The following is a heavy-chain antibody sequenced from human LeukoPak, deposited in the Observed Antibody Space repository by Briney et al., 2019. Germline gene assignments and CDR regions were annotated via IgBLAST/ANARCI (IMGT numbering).Heavy chain of an antibody. CDR2: ISYDGSNK. V-gene: IGHV3-30*04. Sequence: GGSLRLSCAASGFTFSSYAMHWVRQAPGKGLEWVAVISYDGSNKYYADSVKGRFTISRDNSKNTLYLQMNSLRAEDTAVYYCVKGGLGWYAYYYYMDVWGKGTTVTISS. CDR1: GFTFSSYA. J-gene: IGHJ6*03. CDR3: VKGGLGWYAYYYYMDV. D-gene: IGHD6-13*01.